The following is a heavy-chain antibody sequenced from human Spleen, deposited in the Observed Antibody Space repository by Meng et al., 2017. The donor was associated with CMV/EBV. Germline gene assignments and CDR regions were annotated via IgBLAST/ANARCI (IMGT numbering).Heavy chain of an antibody. V-gene: IGHV3-21*01. CDR1: FTFSSYS. CDR3: ARVGGIVVVPARGGADY. J-gene: IGHJ4*02. CDR2: ISSSSSYI. Sequence: FTFSSYSMNWVRQAPGKGLEWVSSISSSSSYIYYADSVKGRFTISRDNAKNSLYLQMNSLRAEDTAVYYCARVGGIVVVPARGGADYWGQGTLVTVSS. D-gene: IGHD2-2*01.